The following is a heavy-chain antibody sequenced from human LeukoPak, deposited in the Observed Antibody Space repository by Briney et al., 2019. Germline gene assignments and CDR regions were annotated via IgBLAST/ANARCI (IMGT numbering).Heavy chain of an antibody. V-gene: IGHV4-34*01. CDR2: INHSGST. CDR1: GGSFSGYY. CDR3: ARHATVYSSGLSY. Sequence: SETLSLTCAVYGGSFSGYYWSWIRQPPGKGLEWIGEINHSGSTNYNPSLKSRVTISVDTSKNQFSLKLTSVTAADTAVYYCARHATVYSSGLSYWGQGTLVTVSS. D-gene: IGHD3-22*01. J-gene: IGHJ4*02.